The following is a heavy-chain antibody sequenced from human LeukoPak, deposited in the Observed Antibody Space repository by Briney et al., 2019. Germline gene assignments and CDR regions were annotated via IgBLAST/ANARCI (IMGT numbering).Heavy chain of an antibody. J-gene: IGHJ4*02. Sequence: GEPLKISCKGSGYSFTSYWIGWGRQMPGKGLKWMGRIYPGDSDIRYSPSFQGQVTISADKSISTGYLQWCSLKASDTVMYYCARHARSGYSSSWSDYWGQGTLVTVSS. V-gene: IGHV5-51*03. D-gene: IGHD6-13*01. CDR3: ARHARSGYSSSWSDY. CDR2: IYPGDSDI. CDR1: GYSFTSYW.